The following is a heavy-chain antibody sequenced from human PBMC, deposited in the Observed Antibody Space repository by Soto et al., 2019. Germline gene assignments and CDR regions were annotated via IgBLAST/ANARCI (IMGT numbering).Heavy chain of an antibody. CDR1: GFPFSSKS. D-gene: IGHD3-16*01. V-gene: IGHV3-48*02. CDR3: ARDLNWAFDH. Sequence: RLSCAASGFPFSSKSVNWVRQAPGKGLEWVSYISGSGTTTRYADSVKGRFTLSRDNAKNSLFLDMNSLTDEDTAVYYCARDLNWAFDHWGRGTLVTVSS. J-gene: IGHJ5*02. CDR2: ISGSGTTT.